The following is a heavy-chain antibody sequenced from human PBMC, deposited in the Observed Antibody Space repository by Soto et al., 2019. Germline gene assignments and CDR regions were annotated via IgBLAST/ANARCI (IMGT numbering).Heavy chain of an antibody. J-gene: IGHJ4*02. CDR3: ARDKVRGGTVYFDY. CDR1: GGSISSGDYY. Sequence: SETLSLTCTVSGGSISSGDYYWSWIRQPPGKGLERIGYIYYSGSTYYNPSLKSRVTXSVDTSKNQFSLKLSSVTAADTAVYYCARDKVRGGTVYFDYWGQGTLVTVSS. V-gene: IGHV4-30-4*01. D-gene: IGHD3-10*01. CDR2: IYYSGST.